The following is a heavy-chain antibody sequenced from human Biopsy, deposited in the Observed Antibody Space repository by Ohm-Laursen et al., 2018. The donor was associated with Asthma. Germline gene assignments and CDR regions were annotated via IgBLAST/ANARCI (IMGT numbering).Heavy chain of an antibody. D-gene: IGHD2-2*01. CDR1: GFTFGDYW. V-gene: IGHV3-74*01. CDR2: VKGDGRRT. CDR3: ARDGVVPDAMYYHYYYGLDV. Sequence: SLRLSCAASGFTFGDYWMHWVRQAPGKGLEWVSRVKGDGRRTSYADSVKGRFTISRDNAKNTLYLQMNSQRVEDTAVYYCARDGVVPDAMYYHYYYGLDVWGQGTTVTVSS. J-gene: IGHJ6*02.